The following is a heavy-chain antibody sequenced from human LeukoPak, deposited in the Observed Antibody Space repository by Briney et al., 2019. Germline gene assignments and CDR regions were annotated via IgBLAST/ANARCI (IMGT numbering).Heavy chain of an antibody. CDR3: ARDSYDSSGYRLGIDY. J-gene: IGHJ4*02. CDR2: ISYDGSNK. Sequence: GGSLRLSCAASGFTFSSYAMHWVRQAPGKGLEWVAVISYDGSNKYYADPVKGRFTISRDNSKNTLYLQMNSLRAEDTAVYYCARDSYDSSGYRLGIDYWGQGTLVTVSS. V-gene: IGHV3-30-3*01. D-gene: IGHD3-22*01. CDR1: GFTFSSYA.